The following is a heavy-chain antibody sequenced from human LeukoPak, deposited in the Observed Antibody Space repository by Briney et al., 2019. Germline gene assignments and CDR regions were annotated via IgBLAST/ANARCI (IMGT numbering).Heavy chain of an antibody. V-gene: IGHV3-23*01. Sequence: TGGSLRLSCVASGFTFSSYAMTWVRQAPGKGLEWVSAIGGSGDSTYYTDSVTGRFTISRDNSKNTLYLQMNSLRAEDTALYYCAKLPTGYPNWFDPWGQGTLVTVSS. D-gene: IGHD3-9*01. J-gene: IGHJ5*02. CDR3: AKLPTGYPNWFDP. CDR1: GFTFSSYA. CDR2: IGGSGDST.